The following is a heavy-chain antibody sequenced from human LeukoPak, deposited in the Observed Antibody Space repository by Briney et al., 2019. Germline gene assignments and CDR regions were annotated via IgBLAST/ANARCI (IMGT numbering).Heavy chain of an antibody. D-gene: IGHD3-10*01. CDR1: GLTFSSYA. J-gene: IGHJ4*02. Sequence: RPGGSLRLSCAPSGLTFSSYAMSWVRQAPGKGLEGVSAISGSGGSTYYGDSEKGRFTISRDNSKNTLFLQMNSPRAEDTAVYYCAKDQEKNHYYGSGSGYWGQGALVTVSS. CDR3: AKDQEKNHYYGSGSGY. V-gene: IGHV3-23*01. CDR2: ISGSGGST.